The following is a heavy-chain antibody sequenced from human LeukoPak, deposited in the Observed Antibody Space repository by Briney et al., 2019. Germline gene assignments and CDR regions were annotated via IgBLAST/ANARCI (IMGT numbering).Heavy chain of an antibody. CDR2: ISGSGGST. CDR1: GFTFSSYA. CDR3: AKDRVVVISVSRADALDI. D-gene: IGHD3-22*01. V-gene: IGHV3-23*01. Sequence: GGSLRLSCAASGFTFSSYAMSWVRQAPGKGLEWVSAISGSGGSTYYADSVKGRFTISRDNSKNTLYLQMNSLRAEDTAVYYCAKDRVVVISVSRADALDIWGQATMVTVSS. J-gene: IGHJ3*02.